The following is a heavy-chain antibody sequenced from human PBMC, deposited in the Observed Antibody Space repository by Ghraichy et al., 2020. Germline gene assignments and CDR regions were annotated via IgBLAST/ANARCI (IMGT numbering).Heavy chain of an antibody. V-gene: IGHV3-11*01. D-gene: IGHD6-6*01. CDR3: ARDSESSSSEIDL. J-gene: IGHJ5*02. Sequence: GGSLRLSCAGSGFSFSDYYMSWIRQAPGKGMEWISYIGSSGDAIYYADSVKGRFTISRDNAKNSVYLQLNSLRVEDTGMYYCARDSESSSSEIDLWGQGTLVTVSS. CDR2: IGSSGDAI. CDR1: GFSFSDYY.